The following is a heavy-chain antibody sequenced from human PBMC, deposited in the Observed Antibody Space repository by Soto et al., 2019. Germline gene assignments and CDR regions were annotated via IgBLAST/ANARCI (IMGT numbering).Heavy chain of an antibody. J-gene: IGHJ6*02. V-gene: IGHV3-30-3*01. CDR3: ARAFLLYYDFWSGYYTHNPYGMDV. CDR1: GFTFSSYA. CDR2: ISYDGSNK. D-gene: IGHD3-3*01. Sequence: TGGSLRLSCAASGFTFSSYAMHWVRQAPGKGLEWVAVISYDGSNKYYADSVKGRFTISRDNSKNTLYLQMNSLRAEDTAVYYCARAFLLYYDFWSGYYTHNPYGMDVWGQGTTVTVS.